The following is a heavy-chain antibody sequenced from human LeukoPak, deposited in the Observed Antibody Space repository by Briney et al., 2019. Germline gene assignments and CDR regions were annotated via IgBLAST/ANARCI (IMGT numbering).Heavy chain of an antibody. CDR2: IKQDGSEK. V-gene: IGHV3-7*04. J-gene: IGHJ4*02. Sequence: PGGSLRLSCAASGFTFSTYWMSWVRQARGTGLEWVASIKQDGSEKSYVDSVKGRFTISRDNAKNSLYLQMNSLRAEDTAVYYCAGGGHQLLWYWGQGTLVTASS. CDR3: AGGGHQLLWY. CDR1: GFTFSTYW. D-gene: IGHD2-2*01.